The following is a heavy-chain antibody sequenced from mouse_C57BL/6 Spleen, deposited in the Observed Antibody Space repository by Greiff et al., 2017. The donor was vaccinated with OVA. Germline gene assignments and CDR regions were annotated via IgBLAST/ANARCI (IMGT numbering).Heavy chain of an antibody. CDR1: GYTFTDYY. D-gene: IGHD1-2*01. Sequence: VQLQQSGAELVKPGASVKLSCTASGYTFTDYYMHWVKQRPEQGLEWIGRIDPEDGDTKYAPKFKDKATMTADTSSNTAYLQLSSLTSEDTAVYYGARWVTTAAASGYFDYWGQGTTLTVSS. CDR2: IDPEDGDT. J-gene: IGHJ2*01. V-gene: IGHV14-2*01. CDR3: ARWVTTAAASGYFDY.